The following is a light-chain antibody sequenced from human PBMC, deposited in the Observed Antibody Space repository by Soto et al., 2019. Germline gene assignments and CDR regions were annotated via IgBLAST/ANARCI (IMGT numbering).Light chain of an antibody. CDR3: QQYSSSPPIT. Sequence: EIVLTQSPGTLYLSPGERATLSCRASQSLRSSYLAWYQQRPGQAPRLLICGASIRATGSPDRFSGSGSGTDFTLTISRLEPEDFAVYYCQQYSSSPPITFGQGTRLEIK. J-gene: IGKJ5*01. V-gene: IGKV3-20*01. CDR2: GAS. CDR1: QSLRSSY.